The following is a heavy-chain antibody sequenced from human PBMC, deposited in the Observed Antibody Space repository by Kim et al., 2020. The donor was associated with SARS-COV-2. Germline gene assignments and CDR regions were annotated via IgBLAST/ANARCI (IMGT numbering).Heavy chain of an antibody. J-gene: IGHJ2*01. Sequence: SETLSLTCTVSGGSISSYYWSWIRQPPGKGLEWIGYIYYSGSTNYNPSLKSRVTISVDTSKNQFSLKLSSVTAADTAGYYCARSGLYDYYGSGGSYWYFDLWGRGTLVTVSS. CDR2: IYYSGST. D-gene: IGHD3-10*01. CDR3: ARSGLYDYYGSGGSYWYFDL. V-gene: IGHV4-59*01. CDR1: GGSISSYY.